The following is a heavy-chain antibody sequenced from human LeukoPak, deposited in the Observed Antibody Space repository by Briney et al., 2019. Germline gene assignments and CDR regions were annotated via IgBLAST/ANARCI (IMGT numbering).Heavy chain of an antibody. CDR3: ARDLEGYHYGSGNYPQ. J-gene: IGHJ4*02. V-gene: IGHV1-2*02. Sequence: ASVKVSCKASGYTFTGYYIHWVRQAPGQGLEWMGLINPNSGGTNYAQKFQGRVTMTRDTSISTAYMELSSLRSDDTAVYYCARDLEGYHYGSGNYPQWGQGTLVTVPS. D-gene: IGHD3-10*01. CDR2: INPNSGGT. CDR1: GYTFTGYY.